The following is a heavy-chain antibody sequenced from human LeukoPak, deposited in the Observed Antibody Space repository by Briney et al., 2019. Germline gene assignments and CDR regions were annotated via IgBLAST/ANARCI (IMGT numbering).Heavy chain of an antibody. CDR3: ARTSLGDILGSDY. D-gene: IGHD3-9*01. J-gene: IGHJ4*02. CDR1: GFTFSSYW. Sequence: PGGSLRLSCAASGFTFSSYWMSWVRQAPGKGLEWVANIKQDGSEKYYVDSVKGRFTISRDNAKNSLYLQMNSLRAEDTAVYYCARTSLGDILGSDYWGQGTLVTVSS. V-gene: IGHV3-7*01. CDR2: IKQDGSEK.